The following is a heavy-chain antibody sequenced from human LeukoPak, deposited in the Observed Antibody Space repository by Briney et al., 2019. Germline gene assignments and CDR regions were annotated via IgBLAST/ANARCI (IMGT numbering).Heavy chain of an antibody. D-gene: IGHD3-22*01. Sequence: SVKVSCKASGGTFSSYAISWVRQAPGHGLEWMGGIIPIFGTANYAQKFQGRVTITADESTSTAYMELSSLRSEDTAVYYCARDRPDSSGYYYGGYWGQGTLVTVSS. V-gene: IGHV1-69*13. CDR1: GGTFSSYA. J-gene: IGHJ4*02. CDR2: IIPIFGTA. CDR3: ARDRPDSSGYYYGGY.